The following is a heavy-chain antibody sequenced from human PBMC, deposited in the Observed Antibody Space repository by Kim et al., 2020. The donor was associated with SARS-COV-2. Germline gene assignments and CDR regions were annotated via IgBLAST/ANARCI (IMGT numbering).Heavy chain of an antibody. V-gene: IGHV3-7*01. Sequence: GGSLRLSCAASGFTFSSYWMSWVRPAPGKGLEWVANIKEDGSEKYHVDSVKGRFTISRDNAKNSLYLQMNSLRAEDTAVYYRARDGDGYNRVTFDIWGQGTMGTVSS. CDR2: IKEDGSEK. J-gene: IGHJ3*02. CDR1: GFTFSSYW. D-gene: IGHD5-12*01. CDR3: ARDGDGYNRVTFDI.